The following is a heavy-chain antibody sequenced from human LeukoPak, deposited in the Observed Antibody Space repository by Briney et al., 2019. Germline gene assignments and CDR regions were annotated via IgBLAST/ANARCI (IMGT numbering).Heavy chain of an antibody. CDR2: IYHSGGT. CDR3: ARVAYDSSGYIEPNAFDI. V-gene: IGHV4-38-2*02. Sequence: SETLSLTCTVSGYSISSGYYWGWIRQPPGKGLEWIGSIYHSGGTYYNPSLMSRVTISVDTSKNQFSLKLSSVTAADTAVYYCARVAYDSSGYIEPNAFDIWGQGTMVTVSS. J-gene: IGHJ3*02. CDR1: GYSISSGYY. D-gene: IGHD3-22*01.